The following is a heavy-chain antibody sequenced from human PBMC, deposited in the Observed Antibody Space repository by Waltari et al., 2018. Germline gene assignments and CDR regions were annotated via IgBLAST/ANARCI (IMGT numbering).Heavy chain of an antibody. J-gene: IGHJ4*02. V-gene: IGHV3-7*03. CDR3: VGHRFGSGSYFDY. CDR2: IKQDGSEE. Sequence: EVQLVESGGGLVQTGGSLRLSCAASGISFSSFWRTWVRQAPGKGLEWVANIKQDGSEEYYVDSVKGRFTISKDNAKNSLYLQMNSLRAEDTAVYFCVGHRFGSGSYFDYWGQGTPVTVSS. D-gene: IGHD3-10*01. CDR1: GISFSSFW.